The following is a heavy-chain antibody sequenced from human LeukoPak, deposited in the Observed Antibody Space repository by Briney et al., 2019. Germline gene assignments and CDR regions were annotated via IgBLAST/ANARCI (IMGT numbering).Heavy chain of an antibody. CDR1: GFTFSSYW. Sequence: PGGSLRLPCAASGFTFSSYWMHWVRQVPGKGLVWVSSIDSGSSTSYADSVKGRFTISRDNAKKTLYLQMNSLRAEDTAVYYCVKGGYYINDAFDIWGQGTMVTVSS. J-gene: IGHJ3*02. CDR2: IDSGSST. V-gene: IGHV3-74*01. CDR3: VKGGYYINDAFDI. D-gene: IGHD3-22*01.